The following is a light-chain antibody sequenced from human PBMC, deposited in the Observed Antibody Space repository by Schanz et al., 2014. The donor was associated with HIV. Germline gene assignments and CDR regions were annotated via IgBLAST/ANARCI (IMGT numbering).Light chain of an antibody. CDR1: SSNIGAGYD. J-gene: IGLJ2*01. Sequence: QSVLTQPPSVSGAPGQRVTISCTGSSSNIGAGYDVHWYQQLPGTAPKVLIYRNNQRPSGVPDRFSGSKSGNTASLTISGLQTEDEADYYCAAWDVNLNGPVFGGGTKLTVL. CDR2: RNN. CDR3: AAWDVNLNGPV. V-gene: IGLV1-40*01.